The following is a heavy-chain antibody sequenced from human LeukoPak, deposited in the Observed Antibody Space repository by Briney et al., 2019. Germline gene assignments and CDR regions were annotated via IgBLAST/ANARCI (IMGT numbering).Heavy chain of an antibody. CDR2: IKQDGSEK. CDR3: AKDRGIVGACFDY. Sequence: PSETLSLTCTVSGYSISSGYFWGWMRQPPGKGLEWVANIKQDGSEKYYVDSVKGRFTISRDNSKNTLYLQMNSLRVEDTAVYYCAKDRGIVGACFDYWGQGTLVTVSS. D-gene: IGHD1-26*01. J-gene: IGHJ4*02. V-gene: IGHV3-7*03. CDR1: GYSISSGY.